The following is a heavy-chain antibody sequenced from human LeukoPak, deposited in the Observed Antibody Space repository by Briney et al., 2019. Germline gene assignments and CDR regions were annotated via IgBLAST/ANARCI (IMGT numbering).Heavy chain of an antibody. CDR2: IYYSGAT. CDR1: GDSMNSYY. CDR3: ARLRGNYFPDY. V-gene: IGHV4-59*01. Sequence: SETLSLTCAVSGDSMNSYYWTWNRQPPGKGLEWIAYIYYSGATNYNPSLKSRVTISVDTSKNQFSLKLSSVTAADTAVYYCARLRGNYFPDYWGQGTLVTVSS. D-gene: IGHD4-11*01. J-gene: IGHJ4*02.